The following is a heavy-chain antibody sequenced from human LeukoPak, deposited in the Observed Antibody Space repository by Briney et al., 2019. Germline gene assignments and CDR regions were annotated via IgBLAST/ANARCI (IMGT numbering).Heavy chain of an antibody. V-gene: IGHV3-11*01. CDR2: ISSSSSTI. CDR3: ARDFLVAATDWYYYYMDV. CDR1: GFTFSDYY. Sequence: PGGSLRLSCAASGFTFSDYYMSWIRQAPGKGLEWVSYISSSSSTIYYADSVKGRFTISRDKAKNSLYLQMNSLRAEDTAVYYCARDFLVAATDWYYYYMDVWGKGTTVTISS. J-gene: IGHJ6*03. D-gene: IGHD2-15*01.